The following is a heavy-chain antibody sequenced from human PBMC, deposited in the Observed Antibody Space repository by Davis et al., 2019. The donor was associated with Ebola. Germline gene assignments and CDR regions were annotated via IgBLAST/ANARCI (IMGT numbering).Heavy chain of an antibody. J-gene: IGHJ3*01. D-gene: IGHD6-19*01. Sequence: GGPLRLSCAVSTFTFSTYSMNWVRQAPGKGLEWVASISGNSLYIYYAVSVKGRFTISRDNAKNSLYQQMKSLRAEDTAVYYCAGGKDSSGWYGDDAFDFWGQGTMVTVSS. V-gene: IGHV3-21*01. CDR3: AGGKDSSGWYGDDAFDF. CDR1: TFTFSTYS. CDR2: ISGNSLYI.